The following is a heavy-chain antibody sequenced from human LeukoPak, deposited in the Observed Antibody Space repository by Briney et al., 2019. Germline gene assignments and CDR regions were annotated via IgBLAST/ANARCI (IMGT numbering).Heavy chain of an antibody. J-gene: IGHJ5*02. CDR3: ARAGLSIFGMITPNWFDP. D-gene: IGHD3-3*01. CDR1: GGSFSDYY. Sequence: SETLSLTCSVYGGSFSDYYWSWIRQPPGKGLEWIGEISHSGSTKFNPSLTSRVTISVDTSRNQFSLNLTSVTAADTAVYYCARAGLSIFGMITPNWFDPWGQGTLVSVSS. CDR2: ISHSGST. V-gene: IGHV4-34*01.